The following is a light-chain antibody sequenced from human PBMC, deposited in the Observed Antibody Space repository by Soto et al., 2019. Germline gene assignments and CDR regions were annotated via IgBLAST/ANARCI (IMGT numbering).Light chain of an antibody. V-gene: IGKV3-20*01. J-gene: IGKJ1*01. CDR2: DTS. CDR3: QHYAGSPWT. CDR1: QSVGRNY. Sequence: IVLTQSPGTLSLPPGERATLSCRASQSVGRNYLAWYQQKPGQAPRLFIYDTSTRATGISDRFSGSGSGTDFTLTISRLEPEDFAVYYCQHYAGSPWTFGQGTKVDI.